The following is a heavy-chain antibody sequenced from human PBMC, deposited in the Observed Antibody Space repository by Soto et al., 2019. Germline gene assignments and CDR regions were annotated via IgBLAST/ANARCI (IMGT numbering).Heavy chain of an antibody. Sequence: PSETLSLSGTVSCGSISSSSFYWGWIRQPPGKGLEWIGSIYYSGSTYYNPSLKSRVTISVDTSNNPFSLKLSSVTAADTAVYYYARFRYRSPWFDPWGQGNVVTVSA. J-gene: IGHJ5*02. CDR3: ARFRYRSPWFDP. V-gene: IGHV4-39*01. D-gene: IGHD6-13*01. CDR2: IYYSGST. CDR1: CGSISSSSFY.